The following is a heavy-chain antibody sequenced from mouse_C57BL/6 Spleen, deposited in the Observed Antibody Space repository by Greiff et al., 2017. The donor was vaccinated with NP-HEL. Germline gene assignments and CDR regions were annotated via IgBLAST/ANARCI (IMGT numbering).Heavy chain of an antibody. Sequence: QVQLQQPGAELVKPGASVKMSCKASGYTFTSYWITWVKQRPGQGLEWIGDIYPGSGSTNYNEKFKSKATLTVDTSSSTAYMQLSSLTSEDSAVYYCARAGKAYDSWFAYWGQGTLVTVSA. CDR2: IYPGSGST. V-gene: IGHV1-55*01. CDR1: GYTFTSYW. D-gene: IGHD2-14*01. CDR3: ARAGKAYDSWFAY. J-gene: IGHJ3*01.